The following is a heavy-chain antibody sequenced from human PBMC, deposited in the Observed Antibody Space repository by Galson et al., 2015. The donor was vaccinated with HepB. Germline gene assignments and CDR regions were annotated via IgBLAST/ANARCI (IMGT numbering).Heavy chain of an antibody. J-gene: IGHJ4*02. D-gene: IGHD2/OR15-2a*01. CDR2: INTNTGNP. CDR1: GYTFTNHA. Sequence: SVKVSCKASGYTFTNHAMNWVRQAPGQGLEWMGGINTNTGNPTYAQGFTGRVVFSLDTSLSTAQLQISRLKAEDTAVYYCARDFYDKRSDYWGQGTLVTVSS. V-gene: IGHV7-4-1*02. CDR3: ARDFYDKRSDY.